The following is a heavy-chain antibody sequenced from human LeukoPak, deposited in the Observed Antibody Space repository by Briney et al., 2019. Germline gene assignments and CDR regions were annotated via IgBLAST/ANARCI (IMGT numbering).Heavy chain of an antibody. Sequence: GGSLRLSCAASGFTFSTYAMSWVRQAPGKGLEWVPAIGGSGGSTYYADSVKGRFTISRDYSKNTLYLQMNSLRAEDTAVYYCAKFHIVVVNGYFDYWGQGTLVTVSS. D-gene: IGHD2-21*01. CDR1: GFTFSTYA. CDR2: IGGSGGST. CDR3: AKFHIVVVNGYFDY. J-gene: IGHJ4*02. V-gene: IGHV3-23*01.